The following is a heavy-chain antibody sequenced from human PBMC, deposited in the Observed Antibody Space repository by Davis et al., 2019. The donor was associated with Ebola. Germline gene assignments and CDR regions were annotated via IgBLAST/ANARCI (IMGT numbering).Heavy chain of an antibody. V-gene: IGHV3-23*01. J-gene: IGHJ4*02. Sequence: PGGSLRLSCAASGFTFSSYAMSWVRQAPGKGLEWVSAISGSGGSTYYADSVKGRFTISRDKSKNTLYLQMNSLRAEDTAIYYCAKGDGRNQGYYFDYWGLGTLVTVSS. CDR1: GFTFSSYA. CDR3: AKGDGRNQGYYFDY. CDR2: ISGSGGST.